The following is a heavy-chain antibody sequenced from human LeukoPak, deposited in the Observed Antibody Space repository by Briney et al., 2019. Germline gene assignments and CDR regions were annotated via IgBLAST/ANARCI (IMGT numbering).Heavy chain of an antibody. J-gene: IGHJ5*02. CDR1: GFTFSSYS. V-gene: IGHV3-48*04. Sequence: PGGSLRLSCAASGFTFSSYSMNWVRQAPGKGLEWVSYISSSSSTIYYADSVKGRFTISRDNAKNSLYLQMNSLRAEDTAVYYCARGGGFGEFPFDPWGQGTLVTVTS. CDR2: ISSSSSTI. CDR3: ARGGGFGEFPFDP. D-gene: IGHD3-10*01.